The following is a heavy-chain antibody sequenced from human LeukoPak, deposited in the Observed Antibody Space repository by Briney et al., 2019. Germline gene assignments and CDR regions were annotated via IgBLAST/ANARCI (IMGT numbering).Heavy chain of an antibody. CDR2: INNNGGST. V-gene: IGHV3-64D*06. Sequence: GGSLTLSCSASGFTFNVYARNWVRQAPGEGLEYVSGINNNGGSTHNADSVKGRFTISRDNSKNTLYLDMRGLRPEDTAVYYCVKVAVGATYDSWGQGTLVTVSS. CDR1: GFTFNVYA. CDR3: VKVAVGATYDS. D-gene: IGHD1-26*01. J-gene: IGHJ4*02.